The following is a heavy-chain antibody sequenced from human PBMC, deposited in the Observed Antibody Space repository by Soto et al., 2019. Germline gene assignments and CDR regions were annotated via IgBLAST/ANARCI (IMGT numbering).Heavy chain of an antibody. V-gene: IGHV4-30-2*01. CDR2: IYHSGST. Sequence: SETLSLTCAVSGGSISGGGYSWSWIRQPPGKGLEWIGYIYHSGSTYYNPSLKSRVTISVDRSKNQFSLKLSSVTAADTAVYYCARLRIYCSGGSCYYYFDYWGQGTLVTVSS. CDR3: ARLRIYCSGGSCYYYFDY. D-gene: IGHD2-15*01. J-gene: IGHJ4*02. CDR1: GGSISGGGYS.